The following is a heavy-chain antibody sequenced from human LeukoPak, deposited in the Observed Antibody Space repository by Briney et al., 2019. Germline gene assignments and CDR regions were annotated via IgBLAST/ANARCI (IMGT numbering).Heavy chain of an antibody. D-gene: IGHD2-2*01. CDR2: INGDGSST. J-gene: IGHJ4*02. CDR1: GFTFSSYW. CDR3: ARDYCRTTSCLES. V-gene: IGHV3-74*01. Sequence: GGSLRLSCAASGFTFSSYWMHWVRQAPGKGLVWLSRINGDGSSTSYADSVKGRFTISRDNAKNTVYLQMNSLRAEDTAVYYCARDYCRTTSCLESWGQGTLVTVSS.